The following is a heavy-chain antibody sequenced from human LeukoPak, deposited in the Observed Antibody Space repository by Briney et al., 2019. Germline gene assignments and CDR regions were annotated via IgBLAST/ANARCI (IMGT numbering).Heavy chain of an antibody. V-gene: IGHV4-39*07. CDR2: IYYSGST. CDR1: GGSISGSSYY. Sequence: SETLSLTCTVSGGSISGSSYYWGWIRQPPGKGLEWIGSIYYSGSTYYNPSLKSRVTISVDTSKNQFSLKLSSVTAADTAVYYCARGLGPNDYWGQGTLVTVSS. J-gene: IGHJ4*02. CDR3: ARGLGPNDY.